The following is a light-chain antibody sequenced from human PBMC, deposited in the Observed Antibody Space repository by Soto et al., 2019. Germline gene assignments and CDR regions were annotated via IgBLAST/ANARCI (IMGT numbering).Light chain of an antibody. J-gene: IGLJ1*01. Sequence: QSALTQPASVSGSPGQSITISCTGTSSDVGGYNYVSWYQQHPGRTPKLMIYEVSNRPSGVSNRFSGYKSRNTSSLTISVLQPEDEADYYCSSYTRSSTVFCVFGTGTKLTVL. CDR2: EVS. V-gene: IGLV2-14*01. CDR1: SSDVGGYNY. CDR3: SSYTRSSTVFCV.